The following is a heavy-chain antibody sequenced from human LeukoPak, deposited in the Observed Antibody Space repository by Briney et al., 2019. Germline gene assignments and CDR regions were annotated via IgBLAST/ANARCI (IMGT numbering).Heavy chain of an antibody. J-gene: IGHJ4*02. D-gene: IGHD5-12*01. V-gene: IGHV1-8*03. CDR1: GYTFTSYD. CDR3: ARGRSTGYPYYFEY. CDR2: MNPNSGST. Sequence: ASVTVTCKASGYTFTSYDINWVRQAPGQGLEWMGWMNPNSGSTGYAQKFQGRVTITRNTSISTAYMELSGLRSEDTGVYYCARGRSTGYPYYFEYWGQGTLVTVSS.